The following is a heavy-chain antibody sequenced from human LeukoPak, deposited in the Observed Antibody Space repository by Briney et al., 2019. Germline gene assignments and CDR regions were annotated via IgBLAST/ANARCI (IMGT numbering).Heavy chain of an antibody. Sequence: GGSLRLSCAASGFTFSSYSMNWVRQAPGRGLEWVSSISSSSSYIYYADSVKGRFTISRDNAKNSLYLQMNSLRAEDKAVYYCARGLGRSYICFDLWGQGTLVTVSS. J-gene: IGHJ4*02. CDR2: ISSSSSYI. D-gene: IGHD2-2*02. CDR3: ARGLGRSYICFDL. CDR1: GFTFSSYS. V-gene: IGHV3-21*01.